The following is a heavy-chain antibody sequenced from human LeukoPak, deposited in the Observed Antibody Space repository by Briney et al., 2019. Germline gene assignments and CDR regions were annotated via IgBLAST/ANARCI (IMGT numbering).Heavy chain of an antibody. CDR2: ISYDGSNK. J-gene: IGHJ4*02. Sequence: PGRSLRLSCAASGFTFSSYAMHGARQAPGKGLEWVAVISYDGSNKYYADSVKGRFTISRDNSENTLYLQMNSLRADDTAVYYCARDAGSGSYFDYWGQGTLVTVSS. D-gene: IGHD3-10*01. CDR3: ARDAGSGSYFDY. V-gene: IGHV3-30*04. CDR1: GFTFSSYA.